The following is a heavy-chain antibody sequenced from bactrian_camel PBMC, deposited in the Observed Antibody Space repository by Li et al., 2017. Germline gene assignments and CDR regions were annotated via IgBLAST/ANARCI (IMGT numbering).Heavy chain of an antibody. J-gene: IGHJ4*01. D-gene: IGHD6*01. CDR1: RRTASFAC. V-gene: IGHV3S54*01. CDR3: GYLIHNVPGSSCAQDINWYKG. Sequence: HVQLVESGEGSVQAGGSLRLSCAAPRRTASFACMGWFRQAPGKEREVVATIYHGGSTTFYTDSVKGRFTLSQNNASNTVYLQMDSLKPDDAGMYYCGYLIHNVPGSSCAQDINWYKGWGQGTQVTVS. CDR2: IYHGGSTT.